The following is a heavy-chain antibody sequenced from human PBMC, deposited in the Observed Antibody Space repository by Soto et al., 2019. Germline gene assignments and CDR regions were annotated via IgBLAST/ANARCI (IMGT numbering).Heavy chain of an antibody. CDR2: ISSNGGST. J-gene: IGHJ5*02. Sequence: GGSLRLSCSASGFTFSSYAMHWVRQAPGKGLEYVSAISSNGGSTYYADSVKGRFTISGDNSKNTLYLQMSSLRAEDTAVYYCVKASCSSTICHNWFDPWGQGTLVTVSS. CDR3: VKASCSSTICHNWFDP. V-gene: IGHV3-64D*08. D-gene: IGHD2-2*01. CDR1: GFTFSSYA.